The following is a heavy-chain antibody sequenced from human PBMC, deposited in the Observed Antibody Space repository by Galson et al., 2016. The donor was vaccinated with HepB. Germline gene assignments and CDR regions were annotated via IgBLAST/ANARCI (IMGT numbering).Heavy chain of an antibody. CDR1: GGTFSSYA. D-gene: IGHD3-3*01. V-gene: IGHV1-69*13. J-gene: IGHJ6*02. CDR2: IIPMFGTA. Sequence: SVKVSCKASGGTFSSYAISWVRQAPGQGLEWVGGIIPMFGTANYAKKFQGRLTITADGCTSTAYMEMSSLRSEDTAVYYCGLYYDVLSGNRAGLYYFLDVWGQGTTVTVSS. CDR3: GLYYDVLSGNRAGLYYFLDV.